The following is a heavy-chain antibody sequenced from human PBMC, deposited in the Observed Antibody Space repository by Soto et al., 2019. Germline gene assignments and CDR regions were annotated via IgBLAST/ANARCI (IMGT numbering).Heavy chain of an antibody. D-gene: IGHD2-15*01. J-gene: IGHJ5*02. V-gene: IGHV4-31*03. CDR2: IYYSGST. CDR1: GGSISSGGYY. CDR3: AREGRSHCSGGSCYSAWFDP. Sequence: SETLSLTCTVSGGSISSGGYYWSWIRQHPGKGLEWIGYIYYSGSTYHNPSLKSRVTISVDTSKNQFSLKLSSVTAADTAVYYCAREGRSHCSGGSCYSAWFDPWGQGTLVTVSS.